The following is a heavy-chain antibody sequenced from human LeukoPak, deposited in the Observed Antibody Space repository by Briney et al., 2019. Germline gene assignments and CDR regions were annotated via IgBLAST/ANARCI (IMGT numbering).Heavy chain of an antibody. V-gene: IGHV4-59*01. D-gene: IGHD6-13*01. CDR2: IYSRGST. CDR1: GGSISSYY. CDR3: ATGAGQTWTIPLVRSSWPFDY. Sequence: SETLSLTCTVSGGSISSYYWSWIRQSPGRGLEWIGYIYSRGSTNYNPSLKGRVTISVDTSKNQFSLKLSSVTAADTAVYYCATGAGQTWTIPLVRSSWPFDYWGQGTLVTVSS. J-gene: IGHJ4*02.